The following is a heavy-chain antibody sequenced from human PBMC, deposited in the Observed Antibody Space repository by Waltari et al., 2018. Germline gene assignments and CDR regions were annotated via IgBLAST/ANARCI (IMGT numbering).Heavy chain of an antibody. V-gene: IGHV4-39*01. D-gene: IGHD6-19*01. J-gene: IGHJ4*02. CDR2: IYYSGIT. Sequence: QLQLQESGPGLVKPSETLSFTCTVSGGSISSSSYYWGWIRQPPGKGLGWIGSIYYSGITYYNPSLKSRVTISVDTSKNQFSLKLSSVTAADTAVYYCATKRESSASGFDYWGQGTLVTVSS. CDR3: ATKRESSASGFDY. CDR1: GGSISSSSYY.